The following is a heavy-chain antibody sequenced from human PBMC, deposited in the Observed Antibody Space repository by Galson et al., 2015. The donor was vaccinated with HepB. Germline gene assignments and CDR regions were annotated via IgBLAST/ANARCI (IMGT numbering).Heavy chain of an antibody. D-gene: IGHD3-16*01. J-gene: IGHJ4*02. CDR2: ISYDGSNK. Sequence: SLRLSCAASGFTFSSYGMHWVHQAPGKGLEWVAVISYDGSNKYYADSVKGRFTISRDNTKNTLYLQMNSLRAEDTAVYYCAKDVRFAAGNDYWGQGTLVTVSS. CDR1: GFTFSSYG. CDR3: AKDVRFAAGNDY. V-gene: IGHV3-30*18.